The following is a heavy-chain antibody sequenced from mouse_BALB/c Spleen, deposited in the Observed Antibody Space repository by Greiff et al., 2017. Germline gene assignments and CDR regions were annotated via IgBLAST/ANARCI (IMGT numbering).Heavy chain of an antibody. D-gene: IGHD2-1*01. CDR1: GYTFTSYY. Sequence: QVQLQQPGAELVKPGASVKLSCKASGYTFTSYYMYWVKQRPGQGLEWIGGINPSNGGTNFNEKFKSKATLTVDKSSSTAYMQLSSLTSEDSAVYYCTRRVYGNYVDYWGQGTTLTVSS. CDR3: TRRVYGNYVDY. CDR2: INPSNGGT. J-gene: IGHJ2*01. V-gene: IGHV1S81*02.